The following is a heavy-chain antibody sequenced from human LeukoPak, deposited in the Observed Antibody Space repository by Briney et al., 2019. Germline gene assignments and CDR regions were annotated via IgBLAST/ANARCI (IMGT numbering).Heavy chain of an antibody. CDR2: IYYSGST. Sequence: SETLSLTCNVSGGSISSYYWSWIRQPPGKGLEWIGYIYYSGSTNYDPSLKSRVTISVDTSKNQFSLKLSSVTAADTAVYYCASSDSSGYYSSGDYYYYYMDVWGKGTTVTVSS. D-gene: IGHD3-22*01. CDR3: ASSDSSGYYSSGDYYYYYMDV. V-gene: IGHV4-59*01. CDR1: GGSISSYY. J-gene: IGHJ6*03.